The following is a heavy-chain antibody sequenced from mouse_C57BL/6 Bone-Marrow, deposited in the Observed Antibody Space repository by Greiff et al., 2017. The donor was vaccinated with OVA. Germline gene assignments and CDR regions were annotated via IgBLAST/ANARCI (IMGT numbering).Heavy chain of an antibody. CDR2: ISNGGGST. D-gene: IGHD1-1*01. CDR3: ARRDYYGSSSFAY. J-gene: IGHJ3*01. CDR1: GFTFSDYY. Sequence: EVHLVESGGGLVQPGGSLKLSCAASGFTFSDYYMYWVRQTPEKRLEWVAYISNGGGSTYYPDTVKGRFTISRDNAKNTLYLQMSRLKSEDTAMYYCARRDYYGSSSFAYWGQGTLVTVSA. V-gene: IGHV5-12*01.